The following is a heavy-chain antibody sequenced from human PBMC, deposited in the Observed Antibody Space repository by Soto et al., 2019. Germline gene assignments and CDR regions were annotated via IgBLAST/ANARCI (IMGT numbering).Heavy chain of an antibody. D-gene: IGHD3-3*01. CDR2: ISYDGSNK. CDR1: GFTFSSYG. CDR3: AKDFTIFGVVTEYYFDY. J-gene: IGHJ4*02. V-gene: IGHV3-30*18. Sequence: GGSLRLSCAASGFTFSSYGMHWVRQAPGKGLEWVAVISYDGSNKYYADSVKGRFTISRDNSKNTLYLQMNSLRAEDTAVYYCAKDFTIFGVVTEYYFDYWGQGTLVTVSS.